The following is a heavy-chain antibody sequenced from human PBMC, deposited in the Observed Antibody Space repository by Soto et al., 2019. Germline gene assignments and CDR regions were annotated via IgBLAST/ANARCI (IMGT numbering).Heavy chain of an antibody. J-gene: IGHJ4*02. D-gene: IGHD3-22*01. CDR1: GGTFSNFT. CDR3: AIRYYYDSSGSNY. Sequence: SVKVSCKASGGTFSNFTISWVRQAPGQGLEWMGGIIPIFGTTNYAQQFRGRITITADESTSTAYMELSSLRSEDTAVYYWAIRYYYDSSGSNYWGQGTLVTVSS. V-gene: IGHV1-69*13. CDR2: IIPIFGTT.